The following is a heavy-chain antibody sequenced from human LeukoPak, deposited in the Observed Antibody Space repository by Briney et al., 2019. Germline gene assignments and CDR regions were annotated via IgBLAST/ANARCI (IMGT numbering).Heavy chain of an antibody. V-gene: IGHV3-23*01. Sequence: GGSLRLSCAASGFTFTNHAMAWVRLAPGKGLEWVSTLSDSGASTYYADSVKGRFTISRDNSRNTMYLQMDSLRDDDTGVYFCARTPSRDGYSHVDFWGQGALVTVSS. CDR2: LSDSGAST. CDR3: ARTPSRDGYSHVDF. CDR1: GFTFTNHA. J-gene: IGHJ4*02. D-gene: IGHD5-24*01.